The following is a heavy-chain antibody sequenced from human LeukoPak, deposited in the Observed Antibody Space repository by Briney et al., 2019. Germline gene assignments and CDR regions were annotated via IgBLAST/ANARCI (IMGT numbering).Heavy chain of an antibody. CDR3: ARPIVGDYYYMDV. D-gene: IGHD2-15*01. Sequence: SETLSLTCAVSVYSISSGYYLGWIRPPPGNGLDRIGSIYHSGSTYYNPSLKSRVTISVDTSKNQFSLKLSSVTAADTAVYYCARPIVGDYYYMDVWGKGTTVTVSS. CDR1: VYSISSGYY. J-gene: IGHJ6*03. V-gene: IGHV4-38-2*01. CDR2: IYHSGST.